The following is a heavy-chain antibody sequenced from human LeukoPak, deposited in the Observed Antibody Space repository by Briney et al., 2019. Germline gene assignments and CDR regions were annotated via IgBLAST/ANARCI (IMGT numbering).Heavy chain of an antibody. CDR1: GYTFTSYV. Sequence: ASVKVSCKASGYTFTSYVMHWVRQAPGQRLEWMGWINAGNGNTKYSQEFQGRVTITRDTSASTAYMELSSLRSEDMAVYYCAREYLYSTGWFDYWGQGTLVTVSS. CDR2: INAGNGNT. CDR3: AREYLYSTGWFDY. D-gene: IGHD6-19*01. J-gene: IGHJ5*01. V-gene: IGHV1-3*03.